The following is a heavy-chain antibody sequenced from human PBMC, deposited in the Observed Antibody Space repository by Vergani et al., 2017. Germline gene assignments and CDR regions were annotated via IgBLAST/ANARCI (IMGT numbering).Heavy chain of an antibody. Sequence: QVQLVESGGGVVQRGGSLRLSCATSGFTLSNYDMQWIRQGPGKGLEFVAFIQFDGSNKYYADSVKGRFTLSRDCSKNTLYLQLNSLRTDDTATYYCAKHFRGWGIDYWGQGTQFIVSS. CDR3: AKHFRGWGIDY. V-gene: IGHV3-30*02. CDR1: GFTLSNYD. CDR2: IQFDGSNK. J-gene: IGHJ4*02. D-gene: IGHD3-16*01.